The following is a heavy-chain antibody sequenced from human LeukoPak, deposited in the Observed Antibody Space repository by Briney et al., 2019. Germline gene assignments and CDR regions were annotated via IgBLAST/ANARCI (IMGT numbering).Heavy chain of an antibody. CDR2: IRSKANSYAT. J-gene: IGHJ4*02. V-gene: IGHV3-73*01. CDR3: TRRLAVAGQEFDY. CDR1: GFTFSGSA. Sequence: GGSLRLSCAASGFTFSGSAMHWVRQASGKGLEWVGRIRSKANSYATAYAASVKGRFTISRDDSKNTAYLQMNSLKTEDTAVYYCTRRLAVAGQEFDYWGQGTLVTVSS. D-gene: IGHD6-19*01.